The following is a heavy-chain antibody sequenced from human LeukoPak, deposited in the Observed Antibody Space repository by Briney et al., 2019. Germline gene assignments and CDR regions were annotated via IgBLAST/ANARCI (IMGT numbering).Heavy chain of an antibody. Sequence: GGSRRLSCAASGFTVSTNYMNWVRQAPGKGLEWVSVIYSGGSTYYADSVKGRFTISRDNSKNTLYLQMNSLRAEDTAVYYCARDTVTTFRFRDYYNYGMDVWGQGTTVTVSS. D-gene: IGHD4-17*01. V-gene: IGHV3-53*01. CDR3: ARDTVTTFRFRDYYNYGMDV. CDR2: IYSGGST. J-gene: IGHJ6*02. CDR1: GFTVSTNY.